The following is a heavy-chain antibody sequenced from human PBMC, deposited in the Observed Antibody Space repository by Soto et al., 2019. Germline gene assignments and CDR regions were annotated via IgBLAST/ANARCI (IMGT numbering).Heavy chain of an antibody. D-gene: IGHD6-25*01. V-gene: IGHV3-7*05. CDR1: GFAFGNSW. CDR3: ARDVSPGSGGYYLDAFDI. J-gene: IGHJ3*02. CDR2: IKGDGSAK. Sequence: EVQLVESGGGLVQPGGSLRRSCAASGFAFGNSWMTWDRQARGTGLEWVANIKGDGSAKSYLDSVRGRFTVSRDNAENSLFLQMNILRAEDTALYYCARDVSPGSGGYYLDAFDIWGQGTMVTVSS.